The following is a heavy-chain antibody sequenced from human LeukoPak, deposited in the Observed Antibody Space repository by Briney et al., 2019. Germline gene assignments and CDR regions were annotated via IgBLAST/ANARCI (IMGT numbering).Heavy chain of an antibody. D-gene: IGHD5-12*01. CDR3: AGSGDIVATKSFDY. V-gene: IGHV1-3*01. J-gene: IGHJ4*02. Sequence: GASVKVSCKASGYTFTSYAMHWVRQAPGQRLEWMGWINAGNGNTKYSQKFQGRVTMTTDTSTSTTYMELRSLRSDDTAVYYCAGSGDIVATKSFDYWGQGALVTVSS. CDR2: INAGNGNT. CDR1: GYTFTSYA.